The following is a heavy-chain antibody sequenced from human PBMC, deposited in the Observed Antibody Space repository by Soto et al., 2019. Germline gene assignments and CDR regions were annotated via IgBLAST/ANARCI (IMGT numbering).Heavy chain of an antibody. CDR1: GFTFSSYA. CDR3: ARDQHIVVVKTNDAFDI. V-gene: IGHV3-30-3*01. J-gene: IGHJ3*02. D-gene: IGHD2-21*01. Sequence: SLRLSCAASGFTFSSYAMHWVRQAPGKGLEWVAVISYDGSNKYYTDSVKGRFTISRDNSKNTLYLQMNSLRAEDTAVYYCARDQHIVVVKTNDAFDIWGQGTMVTVSS. CDR2: ISYDGSNK.